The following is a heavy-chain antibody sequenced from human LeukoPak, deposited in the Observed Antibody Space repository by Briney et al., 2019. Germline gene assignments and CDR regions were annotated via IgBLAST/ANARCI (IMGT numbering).Heavy chain of an antibody. CDR3: ARDEQYQLMILDF. Sequence: ASVKVSCKASGYTFTGYYMHWVRQAPGQGLEWMGWINPNSGDTNYSQKFQGRVSMTRDTSINTAYMELSRLTSDDTAVYYCARDEQYQLMILDFWGQGTLITVSS. J-gene: IGHJ4*02. D-gene: IGHD3-16*01. V-gene: IGHV1-2*02. CDR2: INPNSGDT. CDR1: GYTFTGYY.